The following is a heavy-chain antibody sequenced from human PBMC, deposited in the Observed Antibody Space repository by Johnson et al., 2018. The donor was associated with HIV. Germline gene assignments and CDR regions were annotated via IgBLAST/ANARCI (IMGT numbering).Heavy chain of an antibody. Sequence: VQLVESGGGLVQPGRSLRLSCAASGFTFDDYAMHWVRQAPGKGLAWVSGIRWNGGSAAYADSVKGRFTISRDNAKNSLYLQMNSLRAEDTAVYYCARDQVDRGGAFDIWGQGTMVTVSS. J-gene: IGHJ3*02. CDR1: GFTFDDYA. CDR3: ARDQVDRGGAFDI. CDR2: IRWNGGSA. V-gene: IGHV3-9*01. D-gene: IGHD5-12*01.